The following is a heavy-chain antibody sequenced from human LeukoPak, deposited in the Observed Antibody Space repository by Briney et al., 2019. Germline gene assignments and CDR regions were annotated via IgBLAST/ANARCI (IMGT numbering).Heavy chain of an antibody. CDR2: IRYDGSNK. D-gene: IGHD5-12*01. J-gene: IGHJ4*02. V-gene: IGHV3-30*02. Sequence: PGGSLRLSCAASGFTFSSYGMHWVRQAPGKGLEGGAFIRYDGSNKYYADSVKGRFTISRDNSKNTLYLQMNSLRAEDTAVYYCAKDSMWLLDKDGIDYWGQGTLVTVSS. CDR3: AKDSMWLLDKDGIDY. CDR1: GFTFSSYG.